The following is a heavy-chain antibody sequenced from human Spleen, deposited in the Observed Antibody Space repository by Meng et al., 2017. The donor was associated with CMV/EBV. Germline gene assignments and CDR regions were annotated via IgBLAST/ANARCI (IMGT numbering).Heavy chain of an antibody. Sequence: GESLKISCAASGFTFSSYAMHWVRQAPGKGLEWVAVISYDGSNKYYADSVKGRFTISRDNSKNTLYLQMNSLRAEDTAVYYCARGAIVVVRGAILICRDWGQGTLVTVSS. D-gene: IGHD2-2*02. V-gene: IGHV3-30-3*01. J-gene: IGHJ4*02. CDR2: ISYDGSNK. CDR1: GFTFSSYA. CDR3: ARGAIVVVRGAILICRD.